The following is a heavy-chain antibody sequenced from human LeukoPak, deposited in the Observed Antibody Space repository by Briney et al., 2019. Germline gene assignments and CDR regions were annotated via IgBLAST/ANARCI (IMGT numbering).Heavy chain of an antibody. D-gene: IGHD3-22*01. Sequence: SETLSLTCTVSGGSISSGDYYWSWIRQPPGKGLEWIAYMYYSGSTYYNPSVKSRVTMSADTSENQLSLKLSSVTAADTAVYYCARPYYYDSRIDPWGQGILVTVSS. CDR2: MYYSGST. CDR3: ARPYYYDSRIDP. V-gene: IGHV4-30-4*01. CDR1: GGSISSGDYY. J-gene: IGHJ5*02.